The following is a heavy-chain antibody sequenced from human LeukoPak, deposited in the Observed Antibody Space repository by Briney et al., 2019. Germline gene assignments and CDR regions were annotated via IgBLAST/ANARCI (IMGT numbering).Heavy chain of an antibody. CDR1: GGSITSSNYY. J-gene: IGHJ3*02. V-gene: IGHV4-39*07. CDR2: IYYSGST. CDR3: ARQGYGDYDAFDI. D-gene: IGHD4-17*01. Sequence: SETLSLTCTVSGGSITSSNYYWGWIRQPPGKGLEWIGSIYYSGSTYYNPSLKSRVTISVDTSKNQFSLKVSSLTAADTAVYYCARQGYGDYDAFDIWGQGTMVTVSS.